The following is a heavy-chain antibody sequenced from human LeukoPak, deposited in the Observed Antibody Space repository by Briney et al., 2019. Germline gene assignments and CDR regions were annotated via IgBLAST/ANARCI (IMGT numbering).Heavy chain of an antibody. CDR1: GFTFSDYY. CDR3: ARAISMELLLSDY. J-gene: IGHJ4*02. V-gene: IGHV3-11*01. Sequence: PGGSLRLSCAASGFTFSDYYMSWIRQAPGKGLEWVSYISSSGSTIYYADSVKGRFTISRDNAKNSLYLQMNSLRAEDTAVYYCARAISMELLLSDYWGQGTLVTVSS. D-gene: IGHD3-10*01. CDR2: ISSSGSTI.